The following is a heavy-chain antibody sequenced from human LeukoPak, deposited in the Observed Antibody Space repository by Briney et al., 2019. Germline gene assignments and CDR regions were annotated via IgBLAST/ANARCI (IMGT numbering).Heavy chain of an antibody. CDR3: AISGLAQPVGLWDY. CDR2: IIPIFGTA. V-gene: IGHV1-69*05. J-gene: IGHJ4*02. D-gene: IGHD3/OR15-3a*01. Sequence: SVKVSCKASGGTFSSYAISWVRQAPGQGLEWMGRIIPIFGTANYAQKFQGRVTITTDESTSTAHMELSSLRSEDTAVYYCAISGLAQPVGLWDYWGQGTLVTVSS. CDR1: GGTFSSYA.